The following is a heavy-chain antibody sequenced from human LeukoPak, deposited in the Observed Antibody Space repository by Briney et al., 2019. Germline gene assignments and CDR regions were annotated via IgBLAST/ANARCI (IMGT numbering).Heavy chain of an antibody. CDR2: IKSKTDGGTT. Sequence: GGSLRLSYAASGFTFSSYEMNWVRQAPGKGLEWVGRIKSKTDGGTTDYAAPVKGRFTISRDDSKNTLYLQMNSPKTEDTAVYYRTTEAPSYYYDSSGLTYWGQGTLVTVSS. V-gene: IGHV3-15*01. CDR1: GFTFSSYE. J-gene: IGHJ4*02. CDR3: TTEAPSYYYDSSGLTY. D-gene: IGHD3-22*01.